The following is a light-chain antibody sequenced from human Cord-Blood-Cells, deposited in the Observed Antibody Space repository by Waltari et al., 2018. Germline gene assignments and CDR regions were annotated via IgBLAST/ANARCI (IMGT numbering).Light chain of an antibody. V-gene: IGKV1-5*01. Sequence: DIQMTQSPSTLPASVGDRVTITGRASQSISSWLAWYQQKPGKAPKLLIYDASSLESGVPSRFSGSGSGTEFTLTISSLQPDDFATYYCQQYNSYSPYTFGQGTKLEIK. CDR1: QSISSW. J-gene: IGKJ2*01. CDR2: DAS. CDR3: QQYNSYSPYT.